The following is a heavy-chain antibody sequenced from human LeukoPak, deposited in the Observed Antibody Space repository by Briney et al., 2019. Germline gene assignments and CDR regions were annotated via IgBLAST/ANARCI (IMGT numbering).Heavy chain of an antibody. Sequence: GSLRLSCAASGFTFSSYAMSWVRQAPGKGLEWVSTISGSDDSTYYADSVKGRFTISRDISKNTLYLQMNSLRAEDTAVYYCAKDLTAMAPNAFDIWGQGTMVTVSS. V-gene: IGHV3-23*01. CDR2: ISGSDDST. J-gene: IGHJ3*02. CDR1: GFTFSSYA. D-gene: IGHD5-18*01. CDR3: AKDLTAMAPNAFDI.